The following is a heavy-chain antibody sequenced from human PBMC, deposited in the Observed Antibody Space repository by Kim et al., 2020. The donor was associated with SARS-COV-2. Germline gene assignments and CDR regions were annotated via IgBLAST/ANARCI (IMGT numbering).Heavy chain of an antibody. D-gene: IGHD6-19*01. J-gene: IGHJ3*02. CDR3: ARAGIAVAGTHSTVGDAFDI. V-gene: IGHV3-21*01. Sequence: GGSLRLSCAASGFTFSSYSMNWVRQAPGKGLEWVSSISSSSSYIYYADSVKGRFTISRDNAKNSLYLQMNSLGAEDTAVYYCARAGIAVAGTHSTVGDAFDIWGQGTMVTVSS. CDR1: GFTFSSYS. CDR2: ISSSSSYI.